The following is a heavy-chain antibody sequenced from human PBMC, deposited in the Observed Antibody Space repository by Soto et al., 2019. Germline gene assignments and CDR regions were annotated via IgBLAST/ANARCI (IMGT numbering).Heavy chain of an antibody. D-gene: IGHD1-26*01. V-gene: IGHV1-46*01. CDR2: INPGYPAGRST. Sequence: QVQLVQSGAEVKKPGASVKVSCKASGYTLTTFFMHWVRQAPGQGREWMGVINPGYPAGRSTNYAQKSQGIVTMAADTTTSTVYMELSRPRSDDTAVYYCAREAIVAGATTGMDVWGQGTTVTVSS. CDR1: GYTLTTFF. J-gene: IGHJ6*02. CDR3: AREAIVAGATTGMDV.